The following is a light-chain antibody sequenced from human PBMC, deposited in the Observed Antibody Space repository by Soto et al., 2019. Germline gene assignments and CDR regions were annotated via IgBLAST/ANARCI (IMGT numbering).Light chain of an antibody. CDR3: SSYTSATTYV. J-gene: IGLJ1*01. CDR1: SSDVGAYNY. CDR2: GVS. V-gene: IGLV2-14*01. Sequence: QSALTQPASVSGSPGQSITISCTGTSSDVGAYNYDSWYQQYPGEAPKVIIYGVSHRPAGVSNRFSGSKSCNTASLTISGLQTQDEADYYCSSYTSATTYVCGTGTKVTLL.